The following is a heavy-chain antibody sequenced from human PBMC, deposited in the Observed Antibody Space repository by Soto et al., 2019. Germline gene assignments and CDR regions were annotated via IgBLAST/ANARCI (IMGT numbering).Heavy chain of an antibody. J-gene: IGHJ4*02. CDR2: VNWNGGST. V-gene: IGHV3-20*04. Sequence: EVQLVESGGGVLRPGGSLRLSCAASGFTFDNYGMSWARQAPGKGLEWVSGVNWNGGSTGYADSVKGRFTISRDNAKNSLYLQMNSLRAEDTAFYYCVRGASLNFDYWGQGTLVTVSS. D-gene: IGHD1-26*01. CDR1: GFTFDNYG. CDR3: VRGASLNFDY.